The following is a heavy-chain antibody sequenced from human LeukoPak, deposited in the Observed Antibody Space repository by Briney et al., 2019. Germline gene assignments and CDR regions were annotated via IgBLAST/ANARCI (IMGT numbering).Heavy chain of an antibody. V-gene: IGHV4-61*02. J-gene: IGHJ2*01. CDR1: GGSISSGSYY. Sequence: PSETLSLTCSVSGGSISSGSYYWSWIRQPAGKGLEWIGRIYTSGSTNYNPSLKSRVTISVDTSKNQFSLKLSSGTAADTAVYYCARDRSGSYDWYFDLWGRGTLVTVSS. CDR3: ARDRSGSYDWYFDL. CDR2: IYTSGST. D-gene: IGHD1-26*01.